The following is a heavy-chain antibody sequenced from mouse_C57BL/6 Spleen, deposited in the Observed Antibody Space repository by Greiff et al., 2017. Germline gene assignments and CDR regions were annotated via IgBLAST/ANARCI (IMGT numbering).Heavy chain of an antibody. J-gene: IGHJ1*03. CDR2: IDPSDSYT. CDR1: GYTFTSYW. V-gene: IGHV1-69*01. CDR3: ARGWEDFDV. D-gene: IGHD1-1*02. Sequence: VQLQQPGAELVMPGASVKLSCKASGYTFTSYWMHWVKQRPGQGLEWIGEIDPSDSYTNYNQKFKGKSTLTVDKSSSTAYMQLSSLTSEDSAVYYCARGWEDFDVWGTGTTVTVSS.